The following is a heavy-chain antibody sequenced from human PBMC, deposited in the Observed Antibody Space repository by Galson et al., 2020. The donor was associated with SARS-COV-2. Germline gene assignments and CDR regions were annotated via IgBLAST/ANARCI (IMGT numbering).Heavy chain of an antibody. Sequence: GESLKISCAASGFTFSSYAMSWVRQAPGKGLEWVSAIRGSGSSTYYADSVKGRFTISRDNSKNTLHLQMNSLRAEDTAVYYCAKVGGGYSGDVPDMEYWGLGTLRT. D-gene: IGHD5-12*01. V-gene: IGHV3-23*05. CDR2: IRGSGSST. J-gene: IGHJ4*02. CDR3: AKVGGGYSGDVPDMEY. CDR1: GFTFSSYA.